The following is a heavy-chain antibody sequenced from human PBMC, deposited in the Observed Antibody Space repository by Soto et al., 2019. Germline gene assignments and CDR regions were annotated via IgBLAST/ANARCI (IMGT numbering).Heavy chain of an antibody. Sequence: EVQLVESGGGLVQPGRSLRLSCAASGFTFDDYAMHWVRQAPGKGLEWVSGISWNSGSIGYADSVKGRFTISRDNAKNSLYLQMNSLRAEDTALYYCVRSRIRLRDIVVVVAASDAFDIWGQGTMVTVSS. CDR3: VRSRIRLRDIVVVVAASDAFDI. D-gene: IGHD2-15*01. CDR1: GFTFDDYA. V-gene: IGHV3-9*01. CDR2: ISWNSGSI. J-gene: IGHJ3*02.